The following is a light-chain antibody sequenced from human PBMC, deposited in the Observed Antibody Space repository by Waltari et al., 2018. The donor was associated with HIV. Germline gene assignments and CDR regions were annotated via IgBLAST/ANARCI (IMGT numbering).Light chain of an antibody. J-gene: IGLJ2*01. CDR2: RNY. Sequence: QSVLTQPPSASETPGQRVTISCSGSSSNIGSKYVYWYQQLPGTAPKLLIYRNYQRPSGVPDRFSGSKSGTSASLAISGLRSEDEADYYCAAWDDSLSGRGVFGGGTKLTVL. V-gene: IGLV1-47*01. CDR1: SSNIGSKY. CDR3: AAWDDSLSGRGV.